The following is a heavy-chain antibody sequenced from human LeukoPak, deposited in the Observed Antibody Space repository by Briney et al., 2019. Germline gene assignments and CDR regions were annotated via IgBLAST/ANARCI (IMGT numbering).Heavy chain of an antibody. CDR2: NGIAGDT. V-gene: IGHV3-13*04. CDR3: ARGGDRDY. J-gene: IGHJ4*02. CDR1: GFTTSSYD. Sequence: PGWSLSLSCAASGFTTSSYDMHWLRQVTGKRLEWVTVNGIAGDTYYLDSVKGRFTISRENAKNSLYLQMNSLRAGDTGVYYCARGGDRDYWGQGTLVTVSS.